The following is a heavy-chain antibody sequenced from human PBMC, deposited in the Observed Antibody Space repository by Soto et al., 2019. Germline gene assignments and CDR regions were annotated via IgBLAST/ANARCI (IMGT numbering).Heavy chain of an antibody. J-gene: IGHJ4*02. D-gene: IGHD2-21*01. CDR2: VYHSGTT. Sequence: QVQLQASGPGLVAPSGTLSLTCAVSGASIGTNHWWSWVRQPPGKGLGWIGEVYHSGTTNCNPSLKSRVTISIDNSKNQFSLRLTSMTAADTAVYYCAVPGDCAFDYWSQGTLVTVYS. CDR1: GASIGTNHW. V-gene: IGHV4-4*02. CDR3: AVPGDCAFDY.